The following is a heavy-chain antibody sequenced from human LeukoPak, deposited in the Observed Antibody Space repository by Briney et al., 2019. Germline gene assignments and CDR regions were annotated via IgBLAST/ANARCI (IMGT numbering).Heavy chain of an antibody. Sequence: SEGSLRLSCAASVYTFSSYSMNWVRQAPGKGLEWVSYISSSSSTIHYADSVKGRFTISRDNAKNSLYLQKNSLRAEDTAVYYCARGQWRRWGQGTLVTVSS. D-gene: IGHD6-19*01. CDR3: ARGQWRR. J-gene: IGHJ4*02. V-gene: IGHV3-48*01. CDR1: VYTFSSYS. CDR2: ISSSSSTI.